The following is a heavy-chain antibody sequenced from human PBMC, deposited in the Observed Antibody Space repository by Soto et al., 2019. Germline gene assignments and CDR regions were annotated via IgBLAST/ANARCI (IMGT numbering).Heavy chain of an antibody. Sequence: GGSLRLSCAASGFIFTSYSMVWVRQAPGKGLEWVSSISSRSDSIYYADSVKGRFTISRDNAQNSLYLQMNSLRAEDTAVYYCAILPGGYRGDAFDIWGQGTMVTVSS. D-gene: IGHD5-18*01. J-gene: IGHJ3*02. CDR2: ISSRSDSI. CDR3: AILPGGYRGDAFDI. V-gene: IGHV3-21*04. CDR1: GFIFTSYS.